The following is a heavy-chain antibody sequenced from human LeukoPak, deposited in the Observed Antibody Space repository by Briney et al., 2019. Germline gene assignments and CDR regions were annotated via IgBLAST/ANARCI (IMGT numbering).Heavy chain of an antibody. CDR3: DAADF. V-gene: IGHV3-23*01. CDR1: GFSFASFA. J-gene: IGHJ4*02. Sequence: GGSLRLSCAASGFSFASFAMGWVRQPPGKGLEWVSTISDSGGRTQYADSVQGRFTISRDNSKNTLYLQINNLRAEDTAIYYCDAADFWGQGTLVTVSS. D-gene: IGHD6-13*01. CDR2: ISDSGGRT.